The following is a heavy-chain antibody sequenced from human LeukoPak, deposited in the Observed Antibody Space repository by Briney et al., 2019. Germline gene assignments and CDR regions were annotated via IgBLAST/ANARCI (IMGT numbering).Heavy chain of an antibody. CDR3: TRSRESREFDS. Sequence: GASVKVSCKASGYTFTDYYIHWVRQAPGQGLGWMAWIRPFSGGTRYAQKFQDRVTLTRDTSISTAYMDLSRLTSDDTAVYFCTRSRESREFDSWGQGTPVTVSS. D-gene: IGHD1-26*01. CDR2: IRPFSGGT. V-gene: IGHV1-2*02. CDR1: GYTFTDYY. J-gene: IGHJ4*02.